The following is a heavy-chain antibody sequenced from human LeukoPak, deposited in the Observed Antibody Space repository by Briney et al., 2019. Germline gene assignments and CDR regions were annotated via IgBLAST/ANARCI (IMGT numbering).Heavy chain of an antibody. Sequence: PGGSLRLSCAASGFTFGTHTMHWFRQAPGKGLQWIGFIRSSGTTQYAASVKGRFTISRDDSKSIAYLQMNSLKTEDTAVYYCTRDRFYVWFDPWGQGTLVTVSS. V-gene: IGHV3-49*03. D-gene: IGHD3-16*01. CDR2: IRSSGTT. J-gene: IGHJ5*02. CDR1: GFTFGTHT. CDR3: TRDRFYVWFDP.